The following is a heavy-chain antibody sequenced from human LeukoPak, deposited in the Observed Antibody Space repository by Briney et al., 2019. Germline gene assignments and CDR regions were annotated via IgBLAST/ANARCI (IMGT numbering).Heavy chain of an antibody. CDR2: INQDESSQ. Sequence: GGSLRLSCAASGFSFTTYWMGWVRQAPGKGLEWVANINQDESSQYYVDAVRGRFTISRDNAKNTLYLQMNSLTAEDTAVYYCARGPPWYFDLWGRGTLVTVSS. V-gene: IGHV3-7*01. CDR1: GFSFTTYW. CDR3: ARGPPWYFDL. J-gene: IGHJ2*01. D-gene: IGHD6-25*01.